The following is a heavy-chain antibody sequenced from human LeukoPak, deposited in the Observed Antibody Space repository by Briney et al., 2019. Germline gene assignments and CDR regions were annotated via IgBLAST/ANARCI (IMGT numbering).Heavy chain of an antibody. CDR3: ARDTDDSSGLATRDFDY. CDR2: ISSSSSTI. Sequence: GGSLRLSCAAAGFTFSTYSMNWVRQAPGKRLEWVSYISSSSSTIYYGDSVKGRFTISRDNAKNSLYLQMNSLRAEDTAVYYCARDTDDSSGLATRDFDYWGQGTLVTVSS. D-gene: IGHD3-22*01. V-gene: IGHV3-48*04. J-gene: IGHJ4*02. CDR1: GFTFSTYS.